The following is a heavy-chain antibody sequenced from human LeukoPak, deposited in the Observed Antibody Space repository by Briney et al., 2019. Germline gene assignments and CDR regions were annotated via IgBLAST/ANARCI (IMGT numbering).Heavy chain of an antibody. D-gene: IGHD6-6*01. CDR3: ARSAGAAPYAFDI. Sequence: GESLKISCKGSGYSFTSYWIGWVRQMPGKGLEWMGIIYPGDSDTRYSPSFQGQVTISANKSISTAYLQWSSLKASDTAMYYCARSAGAAPYAFDIWGQGSMVTVSS. J-gene: IGHJ3*02. CDR1: GYSFTSYW. V-gene: IGHV5-51*01. CDR2: IYPGDSDT.